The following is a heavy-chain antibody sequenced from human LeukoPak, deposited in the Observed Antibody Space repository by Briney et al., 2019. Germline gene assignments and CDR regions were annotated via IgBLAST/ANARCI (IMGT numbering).Heavy chain of an antibody. CDR1: GFTFSTYA. Sequence: GGYLRLSCAASGFTFSTYAMNWVRQAPGKGLDWLSGISGIGGRTYYAYTVKGRFTISREISKNTHYLSMNLTTGDDTAISCCANVRYFDWYYCDYWGQGALVSVSS. V-gene: IGHV3-23*01. J-gene: IGHJ4*02. CDR2: ISGIGGRT. D-gene: IGHD3-9*01. CDR3: ANVRYFDWYYCDY.